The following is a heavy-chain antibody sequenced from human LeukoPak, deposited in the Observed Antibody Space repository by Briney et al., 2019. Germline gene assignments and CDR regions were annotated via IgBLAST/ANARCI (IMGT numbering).Heavy chain of an antibody. CDR1: GYTFTSYG. CDR3: ARHYDILTGYIDYFDY. J-gene: IGHJ4*02. V-gene: IGHV1-18*01. CDR2: ISAYNGNT. Sequence: GASVKVSCKASGYTFTSYGISWVRQAPGQGLEWMGWISAYNGNTNYAQKLQGRVTMTTDTSTSTAYMELMSLRSDDTAVYYCARHYDILTGYIDYFDYWGQGTLVTVSS. D-gene: IGHD3-9*01.